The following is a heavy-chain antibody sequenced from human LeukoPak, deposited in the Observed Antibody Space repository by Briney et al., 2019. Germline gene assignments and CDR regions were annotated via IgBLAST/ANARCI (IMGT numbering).Heavy chain of an antibody. J-gene: IGHJ3*02. Sequence: GGSLRLSCAASGFTFSSYAMSWVRQAPGKGLEWVSAISGSGGSTYYADSVKGRFTISRDNSKNTLYLQMNSLRAEDTAVYYCAKRVRRNVLRFLEWLPKAFDIWGQGTMVTVSS. CDR1: GFTFSSYA. V-gene: IGHV3-23*01. CDR2: ISGSGGST. D-gene: IGHD3-3*01. CDR3: AKRVRRNVLRFLEWLPKAFDI.